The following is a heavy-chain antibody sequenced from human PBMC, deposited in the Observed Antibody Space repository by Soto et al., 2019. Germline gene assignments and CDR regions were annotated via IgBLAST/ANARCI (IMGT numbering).Heavy chain of an antibody. Sequence: XGSLRLSCAASGFTFYRYYMTWVRQAPGEGLEWISYISSAGEYTDYADSVKGRFTISRDNARNSLFLQMNSLRVDDTAVYYCVRANWNVDYWGRGTLVTVSS. CDR2: ISSAGEYT. CDR3: VRANWNVDY. J-gene: IGHJ4*02. CDR1: GFTFYRYY. V-gene: IGHV3-11*06. D-gene: IGHD1-1*01.